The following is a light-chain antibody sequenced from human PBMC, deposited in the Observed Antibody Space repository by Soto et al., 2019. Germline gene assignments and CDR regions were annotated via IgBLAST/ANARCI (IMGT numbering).Light chain of an antibody. J-gene: IGLJ1*01. CDR1: SSDVVGYNY. CDR3: SSYTTSNTRQIV. CDR2: DVS. Sequence: QSVLNQPGFGYGSPCQSITNPCTGTSSDVVGYNYVSWYQQHPGKAPKLMIYDVSNRPSGVSNRFSGSKSGNTASLTISGLQAEDEADYYCSSYTTSNTRQIVFGTGTKVTVL. V-gene: IGLV2-14*01.